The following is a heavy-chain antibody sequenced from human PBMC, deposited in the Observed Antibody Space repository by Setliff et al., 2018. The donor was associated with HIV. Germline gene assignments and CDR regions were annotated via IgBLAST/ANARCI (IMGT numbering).Heavy chain of an antibody. CDR1: GGSVSSGTYY. D-gene: IGHD5-18*01. Sequence: SETLSLTCTVSGGSVSSGTYYWTWIRQPAGKGLEWIGRIYTSGTPNYNPSLESRVTISLESSKNQFSLRLTSVTAADTAVYYCARTRGYTYGYIDSWAQGTLVTVSS. J-gene: IGHJ4*02. CDR2: IYTSGTP. CDR3: ARTRGYTYGYIDS. V-gene: IGHV4-61*02.